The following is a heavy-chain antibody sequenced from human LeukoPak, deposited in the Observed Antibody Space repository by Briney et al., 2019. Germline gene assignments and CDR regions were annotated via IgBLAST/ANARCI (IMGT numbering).Heavy chain of an antibody. CDR2: IDTSGST. D-gene: IGHD5-24*01. V-gene: IGHV4-4*09. CDR1: GGSISSYY. Sequence: TSETLSLTCTVSGGSISSYYWSWIRQPPGKGLEWIGYIDTSGSTNYNPSLKSRVTISVDTSKNQFSLKLSSVTAADTAVYYCARGSGWLQLDYWGQGTLVTVSS. J-gene: IGHJ4*02. CDR3: ARGSGWLQLDY.